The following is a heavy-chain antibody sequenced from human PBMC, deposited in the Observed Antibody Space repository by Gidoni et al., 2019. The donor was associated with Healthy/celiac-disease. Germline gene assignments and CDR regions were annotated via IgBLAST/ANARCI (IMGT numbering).Heavy chain of an antibody. V-gene: IGHV3-33*08. J-gene: IGHJ4*02. CDR1: GLTFSSYG. CDR2: IWYDGSNK. CDR3: AREGVRFGFDV. D-gene: IGHD3-10*01. Sequence: VPLVASGGGVVPPGRSLRLSCPASGLTFSSYGMHWVRQAPGKGLAWVAVIWYDGSNKYYADSVKGRFTISRDNSKNTLYLQMNSLRAEDTAVYYCAREGVRFGFDVWGQGTLVTVSS.